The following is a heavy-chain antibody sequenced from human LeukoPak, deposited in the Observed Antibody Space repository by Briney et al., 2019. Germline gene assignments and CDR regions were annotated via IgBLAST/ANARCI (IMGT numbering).Heavy chain of an antibody. D-gene: IGHD6-13*01. J-gene: IGHJ4*02. CDR3: ARLVYSSSWYYFDY. V-gene: IGHV3-23*01. CDR2: ISGSGGST. CDR1: GFTFSSYA. Sequence: GGSLRLSCAASGFTFSSYAMSWVRQAPGKGLEWVSAISGSGGSTYYADSVKGRFTISRDNSKNTLYLQMNSLRAEDTAVYYCARLVYSSSWYYFDYWGQGTLVTVSS.